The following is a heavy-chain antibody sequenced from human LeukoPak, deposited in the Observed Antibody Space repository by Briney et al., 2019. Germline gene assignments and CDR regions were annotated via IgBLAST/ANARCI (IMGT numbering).Heavy chain of an antibody. V-gene: IGHV3-64*01. D-gene: IGHD2-21*01. Sequence: GGSLRLSCAASGFTFNNYAMHWVRQAPGKGLEYVSGISSNGVATYYANSVKGRFTISRDNSKNTLYLQMASLRAEDMAVYYCARRFASIEFFSDYWGQGALVTVSS. CDR1: GFTFNNYA. CDR2: ISSNGVAT. CDR3: ARRFASIEFFSDY. J-gene: IGHJ4*02.